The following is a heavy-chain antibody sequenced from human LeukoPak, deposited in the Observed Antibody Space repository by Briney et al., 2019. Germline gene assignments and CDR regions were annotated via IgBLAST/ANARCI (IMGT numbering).Heavy chain of an antibody. J-gene: IGHJ4*02. V-gene: IGHV3-23*01. CDR1: GFTFSSYA. D-gene: IGHD3-9*01. Sequence: GGSLGLSCAASGFTFSSYAMSWVRQAPGKGLEWVSAISGSGGSTYYADSVKGRFTISRDNSKNTLYLQMNSLRAEDTAVYYCAKSYDILTGYSSIDYWGQGTLVTVSS. CDR2: ISGSGGST. CDR3: AKSYDILTGYSSIDY.